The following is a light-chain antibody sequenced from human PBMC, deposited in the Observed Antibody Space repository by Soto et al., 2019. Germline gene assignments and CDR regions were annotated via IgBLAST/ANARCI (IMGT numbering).Light chain of an antibody. J-gene: IGKJ1*01. CDR2: DTS. CDR1: QTVSSY. Sequence: EIVLTQSPGTLSLSPWERATLSFMASQTVSSYLAWYQHKPGQAPRLLIYDTSNRATGIPARFSGSGSGTDFTLTISSLEPEDFAVYYCQQRSDWPWTFGQGTKVDNK. V-gene: IGKV3-11*01. CDR3: QQRSDWPWT.